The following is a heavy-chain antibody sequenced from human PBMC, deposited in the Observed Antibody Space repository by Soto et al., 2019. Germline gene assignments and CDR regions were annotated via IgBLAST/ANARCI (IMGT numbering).Heavy chain of an antibody. J-gene: IGHJ3*02. CDR3: ASTELGFIDREDAFDI. CDR1: GYSFTSYW. Sequence: PGESLKISCKGSGYSFTSYWIGWVRQMPGKGLEWMGIIYPGDSDTRYSPSFQGQVTISADKSISTAYLQWSSLKASDTAMYYCASTELGFIDREDAFDIWGQGTMVTVSS. V-gene: IGHV5-51*01. D-gene: IGHD7-27*01. CDR2: IYPGDSDT.